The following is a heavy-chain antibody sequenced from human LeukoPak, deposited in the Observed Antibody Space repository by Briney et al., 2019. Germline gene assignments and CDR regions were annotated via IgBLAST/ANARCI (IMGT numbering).Heavy chain of an antibody. V-gene: IGHV1-18*01. D-gene: IGHD6-19*01. CDR2: ISAYNGNT. J-gene: IGHJ5*02. CDR1: GYTFTSYG. CDR3: ARDLEISIAVAGIGWFDP. Sequence: GASVKVSCKASGYTFTSYGISWVRQAPGQGLEWMGWISAYNGNTNYAQKPQGRVTMTTDTSASTAYMELRSLRSDDTAVYYCARDLEISIAVAGIGWFDPWGQGTLVTVSS.